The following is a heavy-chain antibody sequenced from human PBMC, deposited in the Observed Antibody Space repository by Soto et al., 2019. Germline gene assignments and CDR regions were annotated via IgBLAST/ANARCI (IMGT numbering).Heavy chain of an antibody. D-gene: IGHD3-10*01. V-gene: IGHV1-46*01. Sequence: ASVKVSCKASGYTFTSYYMHWVRQAPGQGLEWMGIINPSGGSTSYAQKFQGRVTMTRDTSTSTVYMELSSLRSEDTAVYYCARVSLLWFGANGGFDPWGQGTLVNVSS. J-gene: IGHJ5*02. CDR1: GYTFTSYY. CDR3: ARVSLLWFGANGGFDP. CDR2: INPSGGST.